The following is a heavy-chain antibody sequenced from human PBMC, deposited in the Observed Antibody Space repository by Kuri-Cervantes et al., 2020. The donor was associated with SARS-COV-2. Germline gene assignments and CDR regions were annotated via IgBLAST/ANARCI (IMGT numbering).Heavy chain of an antibody. V-gene: IGHV5-51*01. CDR2: IYPGDSDT. Sequence: GESLKISCKGSGYSFTSYWIGWVRQMPGKGLEWMGIIYPGDSDTRYSPSFQGQVTISADRSNSTAYLQWSSLKAADTAMYYCARLGNIWFGELLTPLPDQWGQGTLVTVSS. D-gene: IGHD3-10*01. CDR1: GYSFTSYW. CDR3: ARLGNIWFGELLTPLPDQ. J-gene: IGHJ4*02.